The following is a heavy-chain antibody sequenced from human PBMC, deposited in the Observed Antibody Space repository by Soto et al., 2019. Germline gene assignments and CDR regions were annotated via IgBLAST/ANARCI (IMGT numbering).Heavy chain of an antibody. CDR3: ARERDSSGWYEGQGEDY. CDR1: GFTFSDYY. J-gene: IGHJ4*02. V-gene: IGHV3-11*01. D-gene: IGHD6-19*01. CDR2: FSSSGSTI. Sequence: QVQLVESGGGLVKPGGSLRLSCAASGFTFSDYYMSWIRQAPGKGLEWVPYFSSSGSTIYYADLVKGRFTTSRDNAKNSLYLQMNSLRAEDTAVCYCARERDSSGWYEGQGEDYWGQGTLVTVSS.